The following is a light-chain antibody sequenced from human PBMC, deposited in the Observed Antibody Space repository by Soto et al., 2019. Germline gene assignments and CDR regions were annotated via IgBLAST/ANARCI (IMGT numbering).Light chain of an antibody. CDR2: GAS. CDR1: QGISNE. J-gene: IGKJ1*01. Sequence: IQMTQSPSSLSASVGDRVTITCRASQGISNELGWYQQRPGKAPKVLIYGASNFQSGVPSRFSGSASGTDLTLSISSLQPEDFATYYCLQDYTYPWTFGQGTKVEMK. CDR3: LQDYTYPWT. V-gene: IGKV1-6*01.